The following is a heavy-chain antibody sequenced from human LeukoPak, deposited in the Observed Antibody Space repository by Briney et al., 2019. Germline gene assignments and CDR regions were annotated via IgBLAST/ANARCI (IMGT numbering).Heavy chain of an antibody. D-gene: IGHD3-10*01. V-gene: IGHV3-53*01. Sequence: GGSLRLSCAASGFTVSSNHMSWVRQAPGKGLEWVSVIYSGGSTYYADSVKGRFTISRDNSKNTLYLQMNSLRAEDTAVYYCARVGARYYGSGSYDGYYFDYWGQGTLVTVSS. CDR3: ARVGARYYGSGSYDGYYFDY. CDR1: GFTVSSNH. CDR2: IYSGGST. J-gene: IGHJ4*02.